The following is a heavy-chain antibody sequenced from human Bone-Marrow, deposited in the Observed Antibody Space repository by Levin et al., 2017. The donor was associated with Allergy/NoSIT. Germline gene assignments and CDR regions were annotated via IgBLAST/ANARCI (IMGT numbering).Heavy chain of an antibody. J-gene: IGHJ2*01. Sequence: LAGGSLRLSCEASEFNFRNFAMHWVRQAPGRGLEWVAVIGYDGSKTYYSDSVKGRFTISRDNSNNTLLLQMSSLKSEDTAVYYCARDPGLALAGTAYFDLWGRGALVTVSS. V-gene: IGHV3-33*08. CDR2: IGYDGSKT. CDR3: ARDPGLALAGTAYFDL. D-gene: IGHD6-19*01. CDR1: EFNFRNFA.